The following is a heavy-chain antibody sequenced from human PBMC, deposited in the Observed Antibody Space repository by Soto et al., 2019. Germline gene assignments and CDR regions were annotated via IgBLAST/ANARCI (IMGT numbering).Heavy chain of an antibody. J-gene: IGHJ4*02. Sequence: EVQLLESGGGLVQPGGSLRLSCAASGFTFSNYAMTWVRQAPGKGLEWVSTINYSGGSTYYADSVKGRFTVSRDNSKNTLYLQMNSRRAEDTAVSYCAKKFYYGSGTYLYFFDYWGQGTLVTVSS. CDR2: INYSGGST. CDR1: GFTFSNYA. V-gene: IGHV3-23*01. CDR3: AKKFYYGSGTYLYFFDY. D-gene: IGHD3-10*01.